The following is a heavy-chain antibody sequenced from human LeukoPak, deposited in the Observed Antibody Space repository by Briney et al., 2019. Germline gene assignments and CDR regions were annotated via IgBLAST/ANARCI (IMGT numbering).Heavy chain of an antibody. V-gene: IGHV3-7*01. CDR1: GFTFSSYW. D-gene: IGHD3-10*01. CDR2: IKQDESEK. Sequence: GGSLRLSCAASGFTFSSYWMSWVRQAPGKGLEWMANIKQDESEKNYVYSVKGRFTISRDNVKNSLYLQMNSLRAEDTAVYSCARVNDYDSGSLYRPIDYWGQGTLVTVSS. J-gene: IGHJ4*02. CDR3: ARVNDYDSGSLYRPIDY.